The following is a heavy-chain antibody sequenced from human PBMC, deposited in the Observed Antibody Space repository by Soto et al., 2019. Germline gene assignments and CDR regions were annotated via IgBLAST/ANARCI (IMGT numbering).Heavy chain of an antibody. D-gene: IGHD3-10*01. J-gene: IGHJ6*02. CDR2: IYYTGST. Sequence: PSETLSLTCTVSGGSVNTAPYHWSWIRQSPRNGLEWIGNIYYTGSTNYNPSFESRVAISLDTSNNQFSLRLTSLTAADTAVYFCARDHYFGLEVWGQGATVTVSS. CDR1: GGSVNTAPYH. V-gene: IGHV4-61*01. CDR3: ARDHYFGLEV.